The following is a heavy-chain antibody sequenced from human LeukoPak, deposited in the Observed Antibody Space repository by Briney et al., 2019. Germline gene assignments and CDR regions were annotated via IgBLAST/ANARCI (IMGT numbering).Heavy chain of an antibody. Sequence: GGSLRLSCAASGFTFSSYYMHWVRQAPGKGLGWVSRINSDVRSISYADSVKGRFTISRDNAKNTVYLQMNSLRAEDTAVYYCAREPIAVADPDAFDIWGQGTMVTVSS. CDR2: INSDVRSI. J-gene: IGHJ3*02. CDR3: AREPIAVADPDAFDI. CDR1: GFTFSSYY. V-gene: IGHV3-74*01. D-gene: IGHD6-19*01.